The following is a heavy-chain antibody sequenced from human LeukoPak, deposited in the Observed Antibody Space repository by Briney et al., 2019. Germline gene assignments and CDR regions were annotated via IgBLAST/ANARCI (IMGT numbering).Heavy chain of an antibody. CDR2: ITPNSGAT. CDR3: ARGSVTGGWYLNLSQ. V-gene: IGHV1-2*02. Sequence: GASVKVSCKASGYTFTGYYLHWVRQAPGQGLEWMGWITPNSGATNYALKFQGRVTMTRDTSIGTAYMELSGLTSDDTAVYYCARGSVTGGWYLNLSQWGQGTLVTVSS. CDR1: GYTFTGYY. J-gene: IGHJ4*02. D-gene: IGHD6-19*01.